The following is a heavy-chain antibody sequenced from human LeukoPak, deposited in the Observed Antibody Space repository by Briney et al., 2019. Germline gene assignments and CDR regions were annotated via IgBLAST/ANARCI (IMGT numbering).Heavy chain of an antibody. CDR2: IYSSGST. CDR1: GGAIIPFY. D-gene: IGHD3-22*01. J-gene: IGHJ5*02. V-gene: IGHV4-4*07. CDR3: AKDYYDSSEGWFDP. Sequence: SETLSLTCSVSGGAIIPFYWNWIREPAGKGLDWIGRIYSSGSTKYNPSLKSRVTMSVDTSKNQFSLKLSSVTAADTAVYYCAKDYYDSSEGWFDPWGQGTLVTVSS.